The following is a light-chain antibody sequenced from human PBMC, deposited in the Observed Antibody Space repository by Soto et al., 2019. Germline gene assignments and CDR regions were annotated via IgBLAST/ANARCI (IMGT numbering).Light chain of an antibody. CDR3: QQSYDTPPT. CDR2: AAS. J-gene: IGKJ2*01. Sequence: DIQLSQSPSSLSASVRDRVTITCRSSRSIANYLNWYQQKPGKAPKLLIYAASTLQSGVPSRFSGSGSGTDFTLTISSLQPEDSAMYYCQQSYDTPPTFGQGTKLEI. V-gene: IGKV1-39*01. CDR1: RSIANY.